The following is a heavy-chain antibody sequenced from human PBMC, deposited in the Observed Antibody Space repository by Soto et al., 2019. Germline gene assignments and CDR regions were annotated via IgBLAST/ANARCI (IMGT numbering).Heavy chain of an antibody. Sequence: SETLSLTCIVSGGSVTSGNYYWSWIRQSPGKGLEWMGYIYHSGSTYYNPSLKSRVTISVDRSKNQFSLKLSSVTAADTAVYYCASSSITMFSAGHNWFDPWGQGTLVTVSS. CDR2: IYHSGST. J-gene: IGHJ5*02. D-gene: IGHD3-10*02. CDR3: ASSSITMFSAGHNWFDP. CDR1: GGSVTSGNYY. V-gene: IGHV4-30-2*06.